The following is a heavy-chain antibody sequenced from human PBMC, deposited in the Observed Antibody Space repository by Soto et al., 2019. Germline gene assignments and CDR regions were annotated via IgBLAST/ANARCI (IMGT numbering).Heavy chain of an antibody. Sequence: EVQLVESGGGLVQPGGSLRLSCAASGFTFSSYWMSWVRQAPGKGLEWVANIKQDGSEKYYVDSVKGRFTISRDNAKNSPYLQMNGLSAEDTAVYYCARSMIYCRSTSCFRGFDYWGQGTLVTVSA. J-gene: IGHJ4*02. D-gene: IGHD2-2*01. CDR2: IKQDGSEK. CDR1: GFTFSSYW. V-gene: IGHV3-7*03. CDR3: ARSMIYCRSTSCFRGFDY.